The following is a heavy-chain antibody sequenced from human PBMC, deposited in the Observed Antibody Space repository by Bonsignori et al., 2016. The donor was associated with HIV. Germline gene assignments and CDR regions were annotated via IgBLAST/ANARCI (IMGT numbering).Heavy chain of an antibody. D-gene: IGHD2-2*01. CDR3: ARGQTSDIVVVPAALDY. V-gene: IGHV4-34*01. CDR1: GGSFSGYY. Sequence: SETLSLTCAVYGGSFSGYYWSWIRQPPGKGLEWIGEINHSGSTNYNPSLKSRVTISVDTSKNQFSLKLSSVTAADTAVYYCARGQTSDIVVVPAALDYWGQGTLVTVSS. J-gene: IGHJ4*02. CDR2: INHSGST.